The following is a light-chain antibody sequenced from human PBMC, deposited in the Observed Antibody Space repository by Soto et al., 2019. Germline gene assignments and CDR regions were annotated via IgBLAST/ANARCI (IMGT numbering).Light chain of an antibody. CDR3: QQSYSTPIT. CDR1: QSISSY. Sequence: EIQMTQGASSLSASVRDRVTITCXASQSISSYLNWYQQKPGKAPKLLIYAASSLQSGVPSRFSGSGSGTDFTLAISSLQPEDFATYYCQQSYSTPITFGQGTRLEIK. J-gene: IGKJ5*01. CDR2: AAS. V-gene: IGKV1-39*01.